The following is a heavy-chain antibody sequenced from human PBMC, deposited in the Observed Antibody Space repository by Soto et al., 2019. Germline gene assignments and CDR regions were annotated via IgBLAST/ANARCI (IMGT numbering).Heavy chain of an antibody. D-gene: IGHD6-6*01. CDR3: ARQYSSLSCGMDV. J-gene: IGHJ6*02. CDR1: GYTFTSYY. CDR2: INPSGGST. V-gene: IGHV1-46*01. Sequence: ASVKVSCKASGYTFTSYYMHWVRQAPGQGLEWMGIINPSGGSTSYAQKFQGRVTMTRDTSTSTVYMELIRLRSDDTAVYYCARQYSSLSCGMDVWGQGTTVTVSS.